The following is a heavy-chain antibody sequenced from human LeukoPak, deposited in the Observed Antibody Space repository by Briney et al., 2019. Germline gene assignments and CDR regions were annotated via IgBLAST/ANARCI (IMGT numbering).Heavy chain of an antibody. J-gene: IGHJ4*02. V-gene: IGHV3-7*03. D-gene: IGHD3-22*01. CDR3: AKGRYNSAYSAIDY. CDR1: GFTFSSYW. CDR2: IKQDGSEK. Sequence: GGSLRLSCAASGFTFSSYWMSWVRQAPGKGLEWVANIKQDGSEKYYVDSVKGRFTISRDNAKNTLYLQMNSLRDENTAVYHCAKGRYNSAYSAIDYWGQGTLVTVSA.